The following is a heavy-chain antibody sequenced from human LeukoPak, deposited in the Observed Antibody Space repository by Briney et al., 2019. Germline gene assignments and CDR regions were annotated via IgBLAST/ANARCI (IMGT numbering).Heavy chain of an antibody. Sequence: ASVKVSCKVSGYTLTELSMHWVRQAPGKGLEWMGGFDPEDGETIYAQKFQGRVTITADESTSTAYMELSSLRSEDTAVYYCATQPDYGDYSADYFDYWGQGTLVTVSS. J-gene: IGHJ4*02. CDR3: ATQPDYGDYSADYFDY. V-gene: IGHV1-24*01. D-gene: IGHD4-17*01. CDR2: FDPEDGET. CDR1: GYTLTELS.